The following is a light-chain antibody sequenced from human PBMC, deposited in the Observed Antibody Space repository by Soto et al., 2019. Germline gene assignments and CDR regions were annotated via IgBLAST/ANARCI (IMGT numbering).Light chain of an antibody. CDR1: SSDVGGYDH. Sequence: QSALTQPASVSGSPGQSITISCTGTSSDVGGYDHVSWYQLHPGKAPKLMVFEVDNRPSGVSYRFSGSKSGNTASLTISGLQAEDEADYYCGSYTGTIYVFGTGTKVTVL. CDR2: EVD. CDR3: GSYTGTIYV. J-gene: IGLJ1*01. V-gene: IGLV2-14*01.